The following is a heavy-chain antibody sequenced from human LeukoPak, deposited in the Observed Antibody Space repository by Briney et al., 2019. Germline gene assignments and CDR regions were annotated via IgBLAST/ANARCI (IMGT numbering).Heavy chain of an antibody. Sequence: SVKVSCKASGSTFSSYAISWVRQAPGQGLEWMGRIIPIFGIANYAQKFQGRVTITADKSTSTAYMELSSLRSEDTAVYYCARVLRKGFWRDYYYYGMDVWGQGTTVTVSS. J-gene: IGHJ6*02. CDR2: IIPIFGIA. D-gene: IGHD3-3*01. CDR1: GSTFSSYA. V-gene: IGHV1-69*04. CDR3: ARVLRKGFWRDYYYYGMDV.